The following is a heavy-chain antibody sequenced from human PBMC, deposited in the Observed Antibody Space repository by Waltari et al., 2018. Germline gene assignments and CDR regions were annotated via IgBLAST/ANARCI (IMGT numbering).Heavy chain of an antibody. D-gene: IGHD3-10*01. J-gene: IGHJ6*02. Sequence: VQLLESGGGLVQPGGSLRLSCAASGFTFSSYAMHWVRQAPGKGLEWVAVISYDGSNKYYADSVKGRFTISRDNSKNTLYLQMNSLRAEDTAVYYCARLGYYGSGSSPYGMDVWGQGTTVTVSS. CDR1: GFTFSSYA. CDR2: ISYDGSNK. V-gene: IGHV3-30*01. CDR3: ARLGYYGSGSSPYGMDV.